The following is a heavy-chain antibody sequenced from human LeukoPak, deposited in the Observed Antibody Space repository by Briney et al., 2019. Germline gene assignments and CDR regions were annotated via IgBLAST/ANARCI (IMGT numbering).Heavy chain of an antibody. Sequence: PSETLSLTCTVSGGSISSYYWSWIRQPPGKGLEWIGYIYYSGSTNYNPSLKSRVTISVDTSKDQFSLKLSSVTAADTAVYYCARQGLPTYYYDSSGFDYWGQGTLVTVSS. D-gene: IGHD3-22*01. V-gene: IGHV4-59*08. CDR3: ARQGLPTYYYDSSGFDY. CDR2: IYYSGST. CDR1: GGSISSYY. J-gene: IGHJ4*02.